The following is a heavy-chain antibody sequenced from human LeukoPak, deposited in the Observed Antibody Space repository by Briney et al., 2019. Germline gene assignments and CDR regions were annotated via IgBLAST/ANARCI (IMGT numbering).Heavy chain of an antibody. CDR2: IWYDGSNK. J-gene: IGHJ6*03. V-gene: IGHV3-33*08. CDR1: GFTFSDYR. CDR3: ARVRGYYYYYMDV. Sequence: PGGSLRLSCAASGFTFSDYRMSWVRQAPGKGLEWVAVIWYDGSNKYYADSVKGRFTISRDNSKNTLYLQMNSLRAEDTAVYYCARVRGYYYYYMDVWGKGTTVTVSS.